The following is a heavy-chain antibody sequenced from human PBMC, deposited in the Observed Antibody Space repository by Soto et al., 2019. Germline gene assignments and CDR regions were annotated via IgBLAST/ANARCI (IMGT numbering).Heavy chain of an antibody. Sequence: SVKVSCKASGGTFSSYTISWVRQAPGQGLEWMGGIIPIFGTANYAQKFQGRVTITADESTSTAYMELSSLRSEDTAVYYCARPRRGLYYYYGMDVWGQGTTVTVSS. V-gene: IGHV1-69*13. CDR3: ARPRRGLYYYYGMDV. CDR1: GGTFSSYT. D-gene: IGHD3-16*01. J-gene: IGHJ6*02. CDR2: IIPIFGTA.